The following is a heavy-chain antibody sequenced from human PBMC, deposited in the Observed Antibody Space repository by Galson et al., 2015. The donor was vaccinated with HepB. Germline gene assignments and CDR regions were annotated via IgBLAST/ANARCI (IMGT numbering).Heavy chain of an antibody. CDR3: ARDADSSGWWALYFDY. J-gene: IGHJ4*02. Sequence: SLRLSCAASGFTFSSYAMHWVRQAPGKGLEYVSAISSNGGSTYYANSVKGRFTISRDNSKNTLYLQMGSLRAEDMAVYYCARDADSSGWWALYFDYWGQGTLVTVSS. CDR2: ISSNGGST. CDR1: GFTFSSYA. V-gene: IGHV3-64*01. D-gene: IGHD6-19*01.